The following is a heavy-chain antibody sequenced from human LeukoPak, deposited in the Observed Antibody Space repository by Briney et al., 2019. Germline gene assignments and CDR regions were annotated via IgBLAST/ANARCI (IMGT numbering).Heavy chain of an antibody. CDR1: GGSISSGGYS. CDR3: ASQYGGIDY. V-gene: IGHV4-30-2*01. Sequence: SQTLSLTCAVSGGSISSGGYSWSWIRQPPGKGLEWIGYIYHSGSTYYNPSLKTRVTISVDRSKNQFPLKLNSVTAADTAVYYCASQYGGIDYWGQGTLVTVSS. D-gene: IGHD4-23*01. CDR2: IYHSGST. J-gene: IGHJ4*02.